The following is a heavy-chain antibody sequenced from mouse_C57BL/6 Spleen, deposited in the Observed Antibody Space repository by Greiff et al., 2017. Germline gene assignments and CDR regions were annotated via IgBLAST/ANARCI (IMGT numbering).Heavy chain of an antibody. D-gene: IGHD4-1*01. J-gene: IGHJ2*01. CDR3: ARSGTGTLVDY. CDR1: GYTFTSYW. Sequence: QVQLQQPGAELVMPGASVKLSCKASGYTFTSYWMHWVKQRPGQGLEWIGESDPSDSYTNYNQKFKGKSTLTVDKSSSTAYMQLSSLTSEDSAVYYCARSGTGTLVDYWGQGTTLTVSS. CDR2: SDPSDSYT. V-gene: IGHV1-69*01.